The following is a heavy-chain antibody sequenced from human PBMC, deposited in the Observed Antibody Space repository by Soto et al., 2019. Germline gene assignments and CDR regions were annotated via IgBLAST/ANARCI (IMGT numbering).Heavy chain of an antibody. D-gene: IGHD3-3*01. CDR3: TRTTDFWSGYGIAFDY. CDR2: IRSKAYGGTT. Sequence: GGSLRLSCTASGFTFGDYAVSWFRQAPGKGLEWVGFIRSKAYGGTTEYAASVKGRFTISRDDSKSIAYLQMNSLKTEDTAVYYCTRTTDFWSGYGIAFDYWGQGTLVTVSS. V-gene: IGHV3-49*03. J-gene: IGHJ4*02. CDR1: GFTFGDYA.